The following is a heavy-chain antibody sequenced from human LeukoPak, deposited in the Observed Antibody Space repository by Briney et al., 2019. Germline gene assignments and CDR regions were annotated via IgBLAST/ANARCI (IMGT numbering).Heavy chain of an antibody. Sequence: GSLRLSCAASGFTFSTYAMNWVRQAPGKGLEWVSSISSSSNNINYADSVKGRFTISRDNAMNSVHLQMNSLRVEDTAVYYCARGYQRPDYWGQGTLITVSS. CDR2: ISSSSNNI. V-gene: IGHV3-21*01. CDR3: ARGYQRPDY. J-gene: IGHJ4*02. CDR1: GFTFSTYA. D-gene: IGHD2-2*01.